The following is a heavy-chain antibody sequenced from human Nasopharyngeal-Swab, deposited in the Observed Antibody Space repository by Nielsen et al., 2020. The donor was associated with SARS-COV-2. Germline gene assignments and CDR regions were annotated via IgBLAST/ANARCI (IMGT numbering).Heavy chain of an antibody. CDR2: ICCDVRRP. CDR1: GFTVSSHC. D-gene: IGHD3-16*01. CDR3: TRDPGDDKRDWYFDV. J-gene: IGHJ2*01. Sequence: GESLKISCAASGFTVSSHCMQWVRQGLGKGLEWVSRICCDVRRPGYADSVKGRFTIARDNPKNTLYLQMNSLTGEDAAVYFCTRDPGDDKRDWYFDVWGRGTLVTVSS. V-gene: IGHV3-74*01.